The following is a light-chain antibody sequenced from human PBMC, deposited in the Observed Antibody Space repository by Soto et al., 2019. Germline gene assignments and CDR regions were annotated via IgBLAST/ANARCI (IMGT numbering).Light chain of an antibody. CDR3: QQYNNWPFT. V-gene: IGKV3-15*01. Sequence: EIVMTQSPATLSVSLGERATLSCRASQSVSSNLAWYQQKPGQAPRLLIYGASARATGFPARFSGSGSGTEFTLTIGSLQSEDFAVYYCQQYNNWPFTFGPGTKVDIK. CDR2: GAS. J-gene: IGKJ3*01. CDR1: QSVSSN.